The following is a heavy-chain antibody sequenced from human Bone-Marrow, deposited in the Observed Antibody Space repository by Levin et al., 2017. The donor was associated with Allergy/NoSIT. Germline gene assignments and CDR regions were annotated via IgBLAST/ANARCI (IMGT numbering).Heavy chain of an antibody. CDR2: IYWNDDK. J-gene: IGHJ4*02. Sequence: KESGPTLVKPTQTLTLTCTFSGFSLNTFGVGVGWIRQPPGKALEWLGIIYWNDDKRYSPSAKNRLTLTKDTSKNQVVLRMIDVDPLDTGTYYCAHSPDWGGDVHFDYWGQGALVTVSS. D-gene: IGHD2-21*01. CDR3: AHSPDWGGDVHFDY. V-gene: IGHV2-5*01. CDR1: GFSLNTFGVG.